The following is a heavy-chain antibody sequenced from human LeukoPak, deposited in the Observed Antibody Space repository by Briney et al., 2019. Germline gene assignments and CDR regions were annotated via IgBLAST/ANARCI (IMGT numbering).Heavy chain of an antibody. J-gene: IGHJ4*02. CDR3: ARIDMATLDY. V-gene: IGHV3-43*01. Sequence: GGSLRLSCAASGFTFDDYTMHWVRQAPGKGLEWVSLISWDGGSTYYADSVKGRFTISRDNAKNSLYLQMNSLRAEDTALYYCARIDMATLDYWGQGTLVTVSS. D-gene: IGHD5-24*01. CDR1: GFTFDDYT. CDR2: ISWDGGST.